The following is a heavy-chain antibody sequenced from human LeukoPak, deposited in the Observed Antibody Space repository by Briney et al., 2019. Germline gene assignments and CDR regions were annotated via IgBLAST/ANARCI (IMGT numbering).Heavy chain of an antibody. V-gene: IGHV3-66*01. CDR1: GFTFSSYS. Sequence: GGSLRLSCAASGFTFSSYSMNWVRQAPGKGLEWVSVIYSGGSTYYADSVKGRFTISRDNSKNTLYLQMNSLRAEDTAVYYCAKDGSGTYSRFDYWGQGTLVTVSS. J-gene: IGHJ4*02. CDR3: AKDGSGTYSRFDY. CDR2: IYSGGST. D-gene: IGHD3-10*01.